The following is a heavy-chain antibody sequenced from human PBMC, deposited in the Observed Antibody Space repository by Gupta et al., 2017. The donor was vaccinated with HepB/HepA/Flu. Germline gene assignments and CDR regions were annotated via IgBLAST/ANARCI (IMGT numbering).Heavy chain of an antibody. CDR2: ISPILGTA. CDR3: ANYCSGGSLNPKDDALDI. CDR1: GATFSRYA. D-gene: IGHD2-15*01. Sequence: QVHLLQSGSELQKPGSSLTFSCKASGATFSRYAISWVRQAPGQGREWMGRISPILGTANYEKKYKGRVTINADKSTSTAYMELSRLRSEDTAVYHCANYCSGGSLNPKDDALDIRGQGRMVTVSS. J-gene: IGHJ3*02. V-gene: IGHV1-69*04.